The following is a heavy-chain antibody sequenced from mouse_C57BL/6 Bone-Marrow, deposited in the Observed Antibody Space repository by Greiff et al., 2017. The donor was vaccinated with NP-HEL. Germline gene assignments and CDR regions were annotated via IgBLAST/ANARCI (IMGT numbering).Heavy chain of an antibody. CDR2: IRNKANGYTT. V-gene: IGHV7-3*01. Sequence: EVKVVESGGGLVQPGGSLSLSCAASGFTFTDYYMSWVRQPPGKALEWLGFIRNKANGYTTEYSASVKGRFTISRDNSQSILYLQMNALRAEDSATYYCARSPYGNYDYWGQGTTLTVSS. CDR3: ARSPYGNYDY. D-gene: IGHD2-1*01. J-gene: IGHJ2*01. CDR1: GFTFTDYY.